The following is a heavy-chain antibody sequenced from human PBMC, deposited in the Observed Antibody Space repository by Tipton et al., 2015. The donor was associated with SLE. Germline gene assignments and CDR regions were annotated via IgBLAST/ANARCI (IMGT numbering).Heavy chain of an antibody. CDR3: VVCSPSSCAYFDY. J-gene: IGHJ4*02. CDR1: TYSTSSGYF. Sequence: TLSLTCSVSTYSTSSGYFWGWIRQPAGKGLEWIGRIYTGGNTKYNPSLESRVTLSADASKAQFSLKLTSVTAADTAVYYCVVCSPSSCAYFDYWGQGRLVTVSS. CDR2: IYTGGNT. D-gene: IGHD2-2*01. V-gene: IGHV4-61*02.